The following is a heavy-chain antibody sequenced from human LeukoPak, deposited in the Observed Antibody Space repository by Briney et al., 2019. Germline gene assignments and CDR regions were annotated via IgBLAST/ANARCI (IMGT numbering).Heavy chain of an antibody. CDR2: ISGSGGTT. J-gene: IGHJ4*02. D-gene: IGHD3-10*01. Sequence: GGSLRLSCAASGFTFSSFAMSWVRQAPGKGLEWVSTISGSGGTTYYADSVKGRFTISRDNSKNTLYLQMNSLRAEDTAVYYCAKDLDGRLWLGELSGGQGTLVTVSS. CDR1: GFTFSSFA. CDR3: AKDLDGRLWLGELS. V-gene: IGHV3-23*01.